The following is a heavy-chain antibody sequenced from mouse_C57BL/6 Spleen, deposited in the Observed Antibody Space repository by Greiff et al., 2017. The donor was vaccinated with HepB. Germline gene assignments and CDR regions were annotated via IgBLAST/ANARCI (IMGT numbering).Heavy chain of an antibody. Sequence: QVQLKESGADLAKPGASVKLSCKASGYTFTSYWMHWVKQRPGQGLEWIGYINPSSGYTKYNQKLKDKATMTADKSPSTAYLQRSSLTYEDAAVYYCARGLITTVVNWYFDVWGKGTTVNVSS. CDR2: INPSSGYT. J-gene: IGHJ1*03. D-gene: IGHD1-1*01. CDR1: GYTFTSYW. CDR3: ARGLITTVVNWYFDV. V-gene: IGHV1-7*01.